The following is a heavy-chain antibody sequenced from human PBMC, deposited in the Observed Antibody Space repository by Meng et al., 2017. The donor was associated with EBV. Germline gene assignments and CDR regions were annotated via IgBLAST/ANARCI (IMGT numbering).Heavy chain of an antibody. CDR3: ARVGIAVAGTGDY. J-gene: IGHJ4*02. CDR2: INPNSGGT. V-gene: IGHV1-2*06. D-gene: IGHD6-19*01. CDR1: GYTFTGYY. Sequence: HVRVVPFGAGVKKPGASGKVSCKASGYTFTGYYMHWVRQAPGQGLEWMGRINPNSGGTNYAQKFQGRVTMTRDTSISTAYMGLSRLRSDDTAVYYCARVGIAVAGTGDYWGQGTLVTVSS.